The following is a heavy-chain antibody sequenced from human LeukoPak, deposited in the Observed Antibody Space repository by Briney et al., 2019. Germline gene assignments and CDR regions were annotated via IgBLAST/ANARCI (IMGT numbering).Heavy chain of an antibody. Sequence: PSETLSLTCEVYGGSFSGHYWSWIRQPPGKGLEWIGEISHSGSTNYNPSLKSRVTISLATSKNQISLKLSSVTAADTAVYYCAREYSTSSTSFDYWGQGILVTVSS. CDR3: AREYSTSSTSFDY. D-gene: IGHD6-6*01. V-gene: IGHV4-34*01. J-gene: IGHJ4*02. CDR2: ISHSGST. CDR1: GGSFSGHY.